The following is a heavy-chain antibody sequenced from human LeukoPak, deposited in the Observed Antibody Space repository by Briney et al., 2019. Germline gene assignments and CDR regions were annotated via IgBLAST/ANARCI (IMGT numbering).Heavy chain of an antibody. CDR3: ARAVGYGDSNFDY. D-gene: IGHD4-17*01. CDR1: GGSISSGDYF. Sequence: PSETLSLTCTVPGGSISSGDYFWGWLRQSPGEGLEWIGYIYYSGRTYCSPSLESRVTISLDTSKNQFSLKVNTVTAADTAVYYCARAVGYGDSNFDYWGQGTLVTVSS. V-gene: IGHV4-30-4*01. CDR2: IYYSGRT. J-gene: IGHJ4*02.